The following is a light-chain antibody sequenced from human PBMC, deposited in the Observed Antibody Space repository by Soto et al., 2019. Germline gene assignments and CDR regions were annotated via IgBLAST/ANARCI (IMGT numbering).Light chain of an antibody. CDR2: FAS. J-gene: IGKJ4*01. Sequence: DIQMTQSPSSLCASLGDRVTITCRASQGVSTFLAWFQQKPGKAPKSLIYFASSLQSGVPSRFSGSGSGTDFTLTISSLQPEDFATYYCQQYNVYPFTFGGGTNVEIK. CDR1: QGVSTF. V-gene: IGKV1-16*01. CDR3: QQYNVYPFT.